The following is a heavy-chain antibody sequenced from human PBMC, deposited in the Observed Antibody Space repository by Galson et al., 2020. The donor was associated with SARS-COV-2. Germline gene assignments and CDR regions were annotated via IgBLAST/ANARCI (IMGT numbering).Heavy chain of an antibody. Sequence: SQTLSLTCAVYGGSFSGYYWSWIRQPPGKGLEWIAEINNSGSTSYSPSLKSRVTISVDTSKNQFSLNLRSVTAADTALYYCARGHRGVVPSPILGLGPYYSYYYMDVWGKGTTVTVSS. CDR2: INNSGST. D-gene: IGHD2-2*01. J-gene: IGHJ6*03. CDR3: ARGHRGVVPSPILGLGPYYSYYYMDV. V-gene: IGHV4-34*01. CDR1: GGSFSGYY.